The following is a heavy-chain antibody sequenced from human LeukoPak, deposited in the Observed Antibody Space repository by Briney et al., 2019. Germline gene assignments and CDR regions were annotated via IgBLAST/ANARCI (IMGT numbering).Heavy chain of an antibody. Sequence: PSETLSLTCTVSGASIGSGDHFWTWIRQHPGKGLEWIGYIYNSGTTYYNPSLQSRVIISVDTSKKQFSLNLNSVTAADTAVYYCARDLRGWDYAFDIWGQGTMVTVSP. CDR1: GASIGSGDHF. J-gene: IGHJ3*02. D-gene: IGHD6-19*01. CDR3: ARDLRGWDYAFDI. V-gene: IGHV4-31*03. CDR2: IYNSGTT.